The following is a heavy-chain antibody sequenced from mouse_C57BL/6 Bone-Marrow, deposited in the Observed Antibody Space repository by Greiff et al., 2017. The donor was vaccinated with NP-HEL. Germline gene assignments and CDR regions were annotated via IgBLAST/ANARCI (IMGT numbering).Heavy chain of an antibody. V-gene: IGHV2-5*01. CDR1: GFSLTSYG. Sequence: VQLVESGPGLVQPSQSLSITCTVSGFSLTSYGVHWVRQSPGKGLEWLGVIWRGGSTDYNAAFMSRLSITKDNSKSQVFFKMNSLQADDTAIYYCAKTSTMITTEGYYYAMDYWGQGTSVTVSS. CDR2: IWRGGST. D-gene: IGHD2-4*01. CDR3: AKTSTMITTEGYYYAMDY. J-gene: IGHJ4*01.